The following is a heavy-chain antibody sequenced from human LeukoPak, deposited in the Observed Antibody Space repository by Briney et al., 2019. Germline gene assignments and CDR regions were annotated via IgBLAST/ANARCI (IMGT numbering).Heavy chain of an antibody. D-gene: IGHD6-6*01. CDR2: IVVGSGNT. CDR1: GFTFTSSA. V-gene: IGHV1-58*02. Sequence: GTSVKVSCKASGFTFTSSAMQWVRQARGQRLEWIGWIVVGSGNTNYAQKFQERVTITRDMSTSTAYMELSSLRSEDTAVNYCAAESSPAPFYYYGMDVWGQGTTVTVSS. J-gene: IGHJ6*02. CDR3: AAESSPAPFYYYGMDV.